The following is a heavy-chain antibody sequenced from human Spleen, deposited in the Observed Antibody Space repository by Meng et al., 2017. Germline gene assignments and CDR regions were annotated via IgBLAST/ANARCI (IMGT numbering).Heavy chain of an antibody. Sequence: SLRLSCKGSGYIFTSYWIAWVRQMPGKGLEWMGIIYPGDSDTRYSPSFQGQVTISVDKSTSTAYVQWSSLKASDTAMYYCARRDDAFDIWGQGTMVTVSS. CDR2: IYPGDSDT. CDR3: ARRDDAFDI. V-gene: IGHV5-51*01. CDR1: GYIFTSYW. J-gene: IGHJ3*02.